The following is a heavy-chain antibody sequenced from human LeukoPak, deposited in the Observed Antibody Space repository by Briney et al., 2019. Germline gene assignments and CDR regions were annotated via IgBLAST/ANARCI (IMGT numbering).Heavy chain of an antibody. D-gene: IGHD2-8*01. CDR2: IYSGGST. V-gene: IGHV3-66*01. J-gene: IGHJ4*02. CDR3: ARGGGYCTSCFDY. Sequence: GGSLRLSCAASGFTVSSNYMSWVRQAPGKGLEWVSVIYSGGSTYYADSVKGRFTISRDNSKNTLYLQMNSLRAEDTAVYYCARGGGYCTSCFDYWGQGTLVTVSS. CDR1: GFTVSSNY.